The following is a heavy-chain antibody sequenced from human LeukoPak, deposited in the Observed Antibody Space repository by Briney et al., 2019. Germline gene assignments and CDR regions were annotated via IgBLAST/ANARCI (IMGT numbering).Heavy chain of an antibody. V-gene: IGHV4-4*08. Sequence: SETLSPTCTVSGGAISTYHWSWIRQPPGKGLEWIGYIYSRGNTKYNPSLKSRVTISADMSKNQFSLELDSVTAADTAVYYCARDRAYYYTDFWGKGTTVTVSS. CDR3: ARDRAYYYTDF. J-gene: IGHJ6*03. D-gene: IGHD2-21*01. CDR2: IYSRGNT. CDR1: GGAISTYH.